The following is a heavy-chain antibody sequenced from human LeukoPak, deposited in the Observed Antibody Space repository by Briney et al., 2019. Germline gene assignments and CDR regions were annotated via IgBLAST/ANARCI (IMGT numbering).Heavy chain of an antibody. CDR3: ARAVTGGDRSRFYSGGWYYFDN. D-gene: IGHD6-19*01. CDR2: ISDTGNT. Sequence: SETLSLTCTVSGDSIISSYWSWIRQPPGKGLEWIGYISDTGNTNYNPSLKGRVTISIHSSPNQFSLELDSVTAADTAIYYCARAVTGGDRSRFYSGGWYYFDNWGQGTLVTVSS. V-gene: IGHV4-59*08. J-gene: IGHJ4*02. CDR1: GDSIISSY.